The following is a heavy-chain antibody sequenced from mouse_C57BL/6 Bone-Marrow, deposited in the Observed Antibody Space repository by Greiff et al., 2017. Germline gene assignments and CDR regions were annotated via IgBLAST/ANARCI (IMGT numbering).Heavy chain of an antibody. J-gene: IGHJ2*01. CDR2: IYPRSGNT. Sequence: QVHVKQSGAELARPGASVKLSCKASGYTFTSYGISWVKQRTGQGLEWIGEIYPRSGNTYYNEKFKGKATLTADKSSSTAYMELRSLTSEDSAVYFCARRERRYDGFYFDYWGQGTTLTVSS. D-gene: IGHD2-3*01. V-gene: IGHV1-81*01. CDR1: GYTFTSYG. CDR3: ARRERRYDGFYFDY.